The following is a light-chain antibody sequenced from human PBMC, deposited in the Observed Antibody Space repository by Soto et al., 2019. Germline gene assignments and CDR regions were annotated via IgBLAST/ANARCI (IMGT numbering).Light chain of an antibody. J-gene: IGLJ1*01. V-gene: IGLV2-14*01. Sequence: QSALTQPASVSGSPGQSITISCTGTSSDVGGYNYVSWYQQHPGKAPKLMIYEVSNRPSGVSNRFSGSKSGNTASLTIAGLQDEDAADYCCSSDRSISAPYVFGTGTKLTVL. CDR3: SSDRSISAPYV. CDR1: SSDVGGYNY. CDR2: EVS.